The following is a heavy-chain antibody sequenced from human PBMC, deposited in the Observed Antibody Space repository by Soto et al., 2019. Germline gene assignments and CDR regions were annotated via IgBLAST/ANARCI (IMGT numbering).Heavy chain of an antibody. CDR1: GGSISSYY. V-gene: IGHV4-59*01. CDR2: IYYSGST. Sequence: SETLSLTCTVSGGSISSYYWSWIRQPPGKELEWIGYIYYSGSTNYNPSLKSRVTISVDTSKNQFSLKLSSVTAADTALYYCARAPRGNYGYPSYFDYWGQGTLVTVSS. D-gene: IGHD3-10*01. CDR3: ARAPRGNYGYPSYFDY. J-gene: IGHJ4*02.